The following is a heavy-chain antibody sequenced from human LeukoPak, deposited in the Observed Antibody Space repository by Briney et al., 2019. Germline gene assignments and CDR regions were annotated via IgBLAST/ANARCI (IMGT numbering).Heavy chain of an antibody. CDR1: GGSLSGYY. CDR2: INHSGST. J-gene: IGHJ5*02. V-gene: IGHV4-34*01. CDR3: ARGGFDP. Sequence: PSETLSLTCAVYGGSLSGYYWSWIRQPPGKGLEWIGEINHSGSTNYNPSLKSRVTISVDTSKNQFSLKLSSVTAADTAVYYCARGGFDPWGQGTLVTVSS.